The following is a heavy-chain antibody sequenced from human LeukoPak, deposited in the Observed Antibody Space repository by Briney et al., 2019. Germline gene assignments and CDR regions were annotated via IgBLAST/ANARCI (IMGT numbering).Heavy chain of an antibody. J-gene: IGHJ3*02. D-gene: IGHD4-17*01. CDR1: GGSISSYY. Sequence: SETLSLTCTVSGGSISSYYWSWIRQPPGKGLEWIGYIYYSGSTNYNPSLKSRVTISVDTSKNQFSLKLSSVTAADTAVYYCASLHDHGDYPGDDAFDIWGQGTMVTVSS. CDR3: ASLHDHGDYPGDDAFDI. V-gene: IGHV4-59*01. CDR2: IYYSGST.